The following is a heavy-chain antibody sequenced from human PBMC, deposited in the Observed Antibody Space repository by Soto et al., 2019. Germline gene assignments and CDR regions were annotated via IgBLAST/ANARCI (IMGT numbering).Heavy chain of an antibody. J-gene: IGHJ4*02. Sequence: QVQLQEAGPGLVKPSGTLSLTCAVSGVSISSNNWWSWVRQPPGKGLEWIGEMYHTGSSNYNPALKRRVTISVDMSSNHFSLELNSVTAAVTAVYYCAWSSRYQYDSSEGNFDYWGQGTLVTVPS. CDR1: GVSISSNNW. CDR2: MYHTGSS. D-gene: IGHD3-22*01. CDR3: AWSSRYQYDSSEGNFDY. V-gene: IGHV4-4*02.